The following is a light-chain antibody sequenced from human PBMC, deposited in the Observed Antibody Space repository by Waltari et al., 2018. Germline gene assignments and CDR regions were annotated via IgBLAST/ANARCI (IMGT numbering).Light chain of an antibody. CDR1: GSAVGDYTY. CDR2: DVT. CDR3: CSYAGTWV. J-gene: IGLJ3*02. Sequence: QSALTQPRSVSGSPGQSVTISCTGTGSAVGDYTYVSWYQQHPGESPKLVIYDVTKRPSGVTDRFSGSKSGNAASMTVSGLQAEDEDDYYCCSYAGTWVFGGGTKLTVL. V-gene: IGLV2-11*01.